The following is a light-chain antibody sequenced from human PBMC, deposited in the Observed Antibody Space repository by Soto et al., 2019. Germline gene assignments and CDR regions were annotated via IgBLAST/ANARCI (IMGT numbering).Light chain of an antibody. J-gene: IGLJ1*01. CDR1: SSDVGGYNS. CDR2: DVS. CDR3: SSYTTGGSYV. Sequence: QSALTQPASVSGSPGLSIAISCTGTSSDVGGYNSVSWYLQHPGKAPKLMIYDVSNRPSGVSNRLSGSKSGNTASLTISGLQAEDEGDYYCSSYTTGGSYVFGTGTKLTVL. V-gene: IGLV2-14*01.